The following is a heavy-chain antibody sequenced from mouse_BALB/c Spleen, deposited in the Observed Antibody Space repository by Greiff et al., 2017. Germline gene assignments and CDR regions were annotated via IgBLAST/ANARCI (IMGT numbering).Heavy chain of an antibody. CDR2: ISCYNGAT. D-gene: IGHD2-2*01. Sequence: LVKTGASVKISCKASGYSFTGYYMHWVKQSPGKSLEWIGYISCYNGATSYNQKFKGKATFTVDTSSSTAYMQFNSLTSEDSAVYYCARGVYGDDRGAYYAMDYWGQGTSVTVSS. V-gene: IGHV1S34*01. J-gene: IGHJ4*01. CDR3: ARGVYGDDRGAYYAMDY. CDR1: GYSFTGYY.